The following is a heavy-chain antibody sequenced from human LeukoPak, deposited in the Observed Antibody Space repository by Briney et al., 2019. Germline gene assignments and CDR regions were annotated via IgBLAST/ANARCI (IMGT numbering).Heavy chain of an antibody. V-gene: IGHV4-39*07. J-gene: IGHJ4*02. D-gene: IGHD3-22*01. Sequence: PSETLSLTCTVSGGSISSSSYYWGWIRQPPGKGLEWIGKIYNSGSTYYTPSLKSRVTISVDTSKKQFSLKMSSVIAADTAVYYCARMYYYDTGGWGYGGSHPRGFDYWGRGTLVTVAS. CDR3: ARMYYYDTGGWGYGGSHPRGFDY. CDR1: GGSISSSSYY. CDR2: IYNSGST.